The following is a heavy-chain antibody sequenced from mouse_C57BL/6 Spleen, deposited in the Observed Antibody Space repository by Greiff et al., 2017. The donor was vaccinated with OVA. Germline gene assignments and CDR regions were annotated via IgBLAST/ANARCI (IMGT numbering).Heavy chain of an antibody. CDR1: RFTFSNYW. CDR3: TGEATVQGDYAMDY. V-gene: IGHV6-3*01. CDR2: IRLKSDNYAT. J-gene: IGHJ4*01. D-gene: IGHD1-1*01. Sequence: EVMLVESGGGLVQPGGSMKLSCVASRFTFSNYWMNWVRQSPEKGLEWVAQIRLKSDNYATHYAESVKGRFTISRDDSKSSVYLQMNNLRAEDTGIYYCTGEATVQGDYAMDYWGQGTSVTVSS.